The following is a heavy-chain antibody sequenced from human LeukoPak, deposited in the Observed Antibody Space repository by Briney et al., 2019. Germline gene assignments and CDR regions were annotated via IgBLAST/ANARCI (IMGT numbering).Heavy chain of an antibody. J-gene: IGHJ4*02. CDR3: ARGQYTYGYGYFDY. CDR1: GFTFSNAW. V-gene: IGHV3-11*04. CDR2: IGRSGNNI. Sequence: PGGSLRLSCAASGFTFSNAWMSWIRQAPGKGLEWVSYIGRSGNNIYYAASVEGRFTISRDNTTDSLYLQMNSLRAEDTAVYYCARGQYTYGYGYFDYWGQGTLATVSS. D-gene: IGHD5-18*01.